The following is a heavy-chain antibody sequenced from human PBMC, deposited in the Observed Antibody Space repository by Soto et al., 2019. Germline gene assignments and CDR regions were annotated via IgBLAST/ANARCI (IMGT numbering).Heavy chain of an antibody. CDR1: GFNFPTFW. D-gene: IGHD4-4*01. J-gene: IGHJ5*02. CDR2: IYPDDSDT. CDR3: VRGKYSSPRGGFDV. Sequence: PGESLKISCKHSGFNFPTFWIAWVRQMPGKGLEWMGTIYPDDSDTRYSPSFQGQVTISADKSIQTAYLQWGSLKASDSALYYCVRGKYSSPRGGFDVRGQRTPVTGSS. V-gene: IGHV5-51*01.